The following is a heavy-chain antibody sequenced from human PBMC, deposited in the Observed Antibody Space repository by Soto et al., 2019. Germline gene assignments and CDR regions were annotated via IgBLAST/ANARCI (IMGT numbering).Heavy chain of an antibody. CDR1: GATFSNRS. V-gene: IGHV1-69*13. D-gene: IGHD3-22*01. Sequence: SVNVSCKASGATFSNRSFSWVRHAPVQGPEWMGGIIPISGTTSYPQKFQGRVTISADESMTTAYMELSSLRSDAPPLYPCARGPDRIGLYLFDFRAQGTLVTVSS. J-gene: IGHJ4*02. CDR3: ARGPDRIGLYLFDF. CDR2: IIPISGTT.